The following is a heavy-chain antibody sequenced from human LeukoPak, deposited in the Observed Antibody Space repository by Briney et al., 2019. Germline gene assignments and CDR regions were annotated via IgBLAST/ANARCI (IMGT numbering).Heavy chain of an antibody. V-gene: IGHV3-23*01. CDR2: ITSSGGET. Sequence: PGGSLRLSCAASGFTFSNYAMSWVRQTPGKGLEWVSSITSSGGETHYADSVKGRFTISRDNSKNTLYLQMNSLRAEDTAVYYCVSSSPAIAVAGAWGQGTLVTVSS. CDR3: VSSSPAIAVAGA. J-gene: IGHJ5*02. D-gene: IGHD6-19*01. CDR1: GFTFSNYA.